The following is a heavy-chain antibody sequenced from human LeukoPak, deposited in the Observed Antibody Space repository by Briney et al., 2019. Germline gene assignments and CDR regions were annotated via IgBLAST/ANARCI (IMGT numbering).Heavy chain of an antibody. Sequence: PSETLSLTCTVSGGSISDGAYDWGWIRQPLGKGLDWIGSLYYSGSTYYNPSLESRVTISVDTSKNQFSLKVSSVTAADTAMYYCARLTGSCSIEYWGQGTLVTVSS. CDR2: LYYSGST. D-gene: IGHD2-15*01. J-gene: IGHJ4*02. CDR1: GGSISDGAYD. CDR3: ARLTGSCSIEY. V-gene: IGHV4-39*01.